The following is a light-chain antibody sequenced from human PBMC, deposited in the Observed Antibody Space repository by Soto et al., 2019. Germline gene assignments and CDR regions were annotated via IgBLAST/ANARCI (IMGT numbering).Light chain of an antibody. J-gene: IGKJ2*01. Sequence: DIQMTQSPSSLSASIGDRVTITCRASQSITTYLNWYQRKPGEAPKLLIFETSNLQSGGPSRFSGSGSGTDLTLTISSPQPEDSAVDHCQQSYSPPYTFGQGTKLEIK. CDR1: QSITTY. CDR2: ETS. CDR3: QQSYSPPYT. V-gene: IGKV1-39*01.